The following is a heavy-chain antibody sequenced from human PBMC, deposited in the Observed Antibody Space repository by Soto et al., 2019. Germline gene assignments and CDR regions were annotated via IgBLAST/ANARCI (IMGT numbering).Heavy chain of an antibody. D-gene: IGHD6-13*01. CDR1: GFTFNNAW. J-gene: IGHJ4*02. V-gene: IGHV3-15*01. CDR3: STGIATXVYYFDY. CDR2: IKSKTDGGTT. Sequence: GGSLRLSCAASGFTFNNAWMSWVRQAPGKGLEWVGRIKSKTDGGTTDYAAPVKGRFTISRDDSKNTLYLQMNSLKTEDTAVYYCSTGIATXVYYFDYWGQGTLVTVSS.